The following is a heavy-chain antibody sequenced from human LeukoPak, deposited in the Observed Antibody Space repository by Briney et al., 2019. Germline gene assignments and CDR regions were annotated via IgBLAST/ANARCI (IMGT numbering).Heavy chain of an antibody. V-gene: IGHV1-18*01. Sequence: ASVKVSCKASGYTFTNFGISWVRQAPGQGLEWMGWISTYNGNTNYAQMLQGRVTMTTDTSTSTAYMELRSLRSDDTAVYYCASGPYDSSGYYFKMGYWGQGTLVTVSS. D-gene: IGHD3-22*01. CDR1: GYTFTNFG. CDR3: ASGPYDSSGYYFKMGY. J-gene: IGHJ4*02. CDR2: ISTYNGNT.